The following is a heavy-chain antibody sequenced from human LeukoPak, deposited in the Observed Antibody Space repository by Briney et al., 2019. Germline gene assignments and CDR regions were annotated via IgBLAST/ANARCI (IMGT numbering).Heavy chain of an antibody. CDR2: ISGSGGRT. CDR1: GLTFSSYG. Sequence: GGTLRLSCAAAGLTFSSYGMSWVRQAPGKGLEWVSAISGSGGRTYYADSMKGRFTISRDNSKNTLYLQMNSLRGEDTAVYYCAKDRVGAILYFDYWGQGTLVTVSS. D-gene: IGHD1-26*01. V-gene: IGHV3-23*01. CDR3: AKDRVGAILYFDY. J-gene: IGHJ4*02.